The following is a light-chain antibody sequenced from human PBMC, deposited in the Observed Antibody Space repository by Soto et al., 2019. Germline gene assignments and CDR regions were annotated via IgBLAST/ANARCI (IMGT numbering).Light chain of an antibody. CDR1: QSVSSY. CDR2: GAS. CDR3: QQYNNWPRT. Sequence: EVVLTQSPATLSVSPGERATVSCRASQSVSSYLAWYQQKPGQPPRLLIYGASTRATGIPARFSGSGSGTDFTLTISSLQSEDFAVYYCQQYNNWPRTFGQGTKVDIK. J-gene: IGKJ1*01. V-gene: IGKV3-15*01.